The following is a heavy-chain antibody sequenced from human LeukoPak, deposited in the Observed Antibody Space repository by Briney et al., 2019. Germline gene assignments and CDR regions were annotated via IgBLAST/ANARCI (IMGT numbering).Heavy chain of an antibody. J-gene: IGHJ4*02. Sequence: GGSLRLSCAASGFTFSSYGMSWVRQAPGKGLEWVANIKQDGSQIHYADSVKGRFTISRDNAKNSLFLQMNSLRVEDTAVYYCARLKDDVTKFDSWGQGTLVTVSS. CDR2: IKQDGSQI. CDR1: GFTFSSYG. CDR3: ARLKDDVTKFDS. V-gene: IGHV3-7*01. D-gene: IGHD2-8*01.